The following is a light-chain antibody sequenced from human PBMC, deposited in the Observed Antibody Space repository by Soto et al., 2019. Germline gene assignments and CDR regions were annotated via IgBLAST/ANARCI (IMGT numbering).Light chain of an antibody. CDR1: QSVSSSY. Sequence: EIVLTQSPGTLSLSPGERATLSCRASQSVSSSYLAWYQQKPGQAPRLLIYGPSSRATGIPDRFSGSGSGTDFTLTISRLEPEDFAVYYCQKYNTWPHTFGQGTKLEI. V-gene: IGKV3-20*01. CDR3: QKYNTWPHT. J-gene: IGKJ2*01. CDR2: GPS.